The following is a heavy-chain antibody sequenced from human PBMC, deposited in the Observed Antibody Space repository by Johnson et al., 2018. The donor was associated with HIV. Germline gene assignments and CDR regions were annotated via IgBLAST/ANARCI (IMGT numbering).Heavy chain of an antibody. D-gene: IGHD6-6*01. J-gene: IGHJ3*02. Sequence: QVQLVESGGGVVQPGRSLRLSCAASGFTFSNYAMHWVRQAPGKGQEWVAVISYDGSNTYYADSVKGRFTISRDNSKNTLYLQMNSLRAEDTAVYYCARDRGAGSSGAFDIWGQGTMVTVSS. V-gene: IGHV3-30*04. CDR3: ARDRGAGSSGAFDI. CDR2: ISYDGSNT. CDR1: GFTFSNYA.